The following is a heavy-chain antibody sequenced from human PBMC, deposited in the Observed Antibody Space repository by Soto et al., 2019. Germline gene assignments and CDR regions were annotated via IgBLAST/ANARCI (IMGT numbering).Heavy chain of an antibody. Sequence: ASVKVSCKASGYTFTDYYIHWVRQAPGQGLEWMGWINPNSGATNYAQKFQGWVTMTRDTSITTAYMELSRLISDDTAVYYCARARVNVAPSPGTPGHRLFSWTSRPDSGRASEGSGQMDVGGQGTTVPVSS. J-gene: IGHJ6*02. D-gene: IGHD2-15*01. CDR2: INPNSGAT. V-gene: IGHV1-2*04. CDR3: ARARVNVAPSPGTPGHRLFSWTSRPDSGRASEGSGQMDV. CDR1: GYTFTDYY.